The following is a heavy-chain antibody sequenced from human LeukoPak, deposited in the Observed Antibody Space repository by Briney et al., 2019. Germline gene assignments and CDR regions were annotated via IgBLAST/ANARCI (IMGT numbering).Heavy chain of an antibody. CDR2: IQSNGRNK. CDR3: ARDPFDYSNYDPSFQH. CDR1: GFIFSSDD. V-gene: IGHV3-33*05. J-gene: IGHJ1*01. Sequence: GGSLRLSCAASGFIFSSDDMHWVRQAPGKGLEWVAGIQSNGRNKYYVDSVKGRFAISRDNSKSTLYLQVNSLRVEDTALYYCARDPFDYSNYDPSFQHWGQGTLVTVSS. D-gene: IGHD4-11*01.